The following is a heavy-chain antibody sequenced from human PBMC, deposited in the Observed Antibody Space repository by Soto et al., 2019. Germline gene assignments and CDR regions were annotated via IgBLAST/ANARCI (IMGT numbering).Heavy chain of an antibody. CDR2: IWYDGSNK. CDR1: GFTFSSYG. V-gene: IGHV3-33*01. D-gene: IGHD3-22*01. CDR3: ARSYYYDSSGYYRSFFQH. J-gene: IGHJ1*01. Sequence: QVQLVESGGGVVQPGRSLRLSCAASGFTFSSYGMHWVRQAPGKGLEWVAVIWYDGSNKYYADSVKGRFTISRDNSKTTLYLQMNSLRAEDTAVYYCARSYYYDSSGYYRSFFQHWGQGTLVTVSS.